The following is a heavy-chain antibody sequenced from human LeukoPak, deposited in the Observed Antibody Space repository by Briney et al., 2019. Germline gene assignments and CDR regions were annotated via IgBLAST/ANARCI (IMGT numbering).Heavy chain of an antibody. J-gene: IGHJ4*02. V-gene: IGHV4-30-4*01. D-gene: IGHD5-12*01. CDR2: IYYSGST. CDR3: ARGGLSGYEPNIDY. CDR1: GGSISSGGYY. Sequence: SETLSLTCTVSGGSISSGGYYWSWIRQPPGKGLEWIGYIYYSGSTYYNPSLKSRVTISVDASKNQFSLKLSSVTAADTAVYYCARGGLSGYEPNIDYWGQGTLVTVSS.